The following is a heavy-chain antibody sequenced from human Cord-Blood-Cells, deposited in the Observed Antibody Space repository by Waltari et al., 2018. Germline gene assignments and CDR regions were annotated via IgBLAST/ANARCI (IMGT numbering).Heavy chain of an antibody. V-gene: IGHV4-39*01. J-gene: IGHJ1*01. CDR3: LVIASSAFQH. CDR1: GGSISSSSYY. CDR2: IYYSGST. D-gene: IGHD2-21*01. Sequence: QLQLQESGPGLVKPSETLSLTCTVSGGSISSSSYYWGWIRQPPGKGLEWMGSIYYSGSTYYNPSLKSRVTISVDTSKNQFSLKLSSVTAADTAVYYCLVIASSAFQHWGQGTLVTVSS.